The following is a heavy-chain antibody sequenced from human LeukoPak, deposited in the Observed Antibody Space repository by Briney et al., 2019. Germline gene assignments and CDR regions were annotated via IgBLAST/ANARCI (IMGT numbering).Heavy chain of an antibody. V-gene: IGHV4-34*01. CDR3: ARGVAGYSYGLYYYYMDV. J-gene: IGHJ6*03. D-gene: IGHD5-18*01. CDR2: INHSGST. CDR1: GGSFSGYY. Sequence: PSETLSLTCAVYGGSFSGYYWSWIRQPPGKGLEWIGEINHSGSTNYNPSLKSRVTISVDTSKNQFSLKLSSVTAADTAAYYCARGVAGYSYGLYYYYMDVWGKGTTVTASS.